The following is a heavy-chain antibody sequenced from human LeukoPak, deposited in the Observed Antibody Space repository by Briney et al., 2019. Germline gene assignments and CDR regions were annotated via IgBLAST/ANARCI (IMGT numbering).Heavy chain of an antibody. CDR2: IYYSGST. Sequence: PSETLSLTCTVSGGSMSSSSYYWGWIRQPPGKGLEWIGNIYYSGSTYYNPSLKSRVTISVDTSKNQFSLKLSSVTAADTAVYYCVADQQYSAGWFDPWGQGTPVTVSS. D-gene: IGHD6-6*01. V-gene: IGHV4-39*01. CDR3: VADQQYSAGWFDP. CDR1: GGSMSSSSYY. J-gene: IGHJ5*02.